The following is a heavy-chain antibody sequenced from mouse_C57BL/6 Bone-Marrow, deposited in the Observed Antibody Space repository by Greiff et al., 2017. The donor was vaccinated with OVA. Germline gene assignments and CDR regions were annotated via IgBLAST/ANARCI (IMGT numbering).Heavy chain of an antibody. CDR3: ASYYGSSFTSFAY. Sequence: VQLQQPGAELVKPGASVKLSCKASGYTFTSYWMHWVKQRPGQGLEWIGMIHPNSGSTNYNEKFKSKATLTVDKSSSTAYMQLSSLTSEDSAVYYCASYYGSSFTSFAYWGQGTLVTVSA. D-gene: IGHD1-1*01. V-gene: IGHV1-64*01. CDR1: GYTFTSYW. J-gene: IGHJ3*01. CDR2: IHPNSGST.